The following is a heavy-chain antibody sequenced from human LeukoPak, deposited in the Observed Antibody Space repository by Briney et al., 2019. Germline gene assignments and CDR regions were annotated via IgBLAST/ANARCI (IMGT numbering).Heavy chain of an antibody. CDR1: GGTFSSYA. J-gene: IGHJ4*02. CDR3: ARAEWELPSLFDY. V-gene: IGHV1-69*05. CDR2: IIPIFGTA. D-gene: IGHD1-26*01. Sequence: ASVKVSCKASGGTFSSYAISWVRQAPGQGLEWMGRIIPIFGTANYAQKFQGRVTITTDESTGTAYMELSSLRSEDTAVYYCARAEWELPSLFDYWGQGTLVTVSS.